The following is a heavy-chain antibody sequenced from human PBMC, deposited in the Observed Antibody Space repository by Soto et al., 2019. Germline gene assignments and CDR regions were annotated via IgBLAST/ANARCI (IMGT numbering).Heavy chain of an antibody. D-gene: IGHD3-10*01. J-gene: IGHJ4*02. Sequence: ASVKVSCKVSGYTLTDISMHWVRQAPGKGLEWMGGFDPEDGVRAYAQKFQGRVTMTGDTSTDTAYMELIGLTSEDTAVYYCGTGSQWFGKVLNYWGQGTLVTVSS. CDR1: GYTLTDIS. V-gene: IGHV1-24*01. CDR2: FDPEDGVR. CDR3: GTGSQWFGKVLNY.